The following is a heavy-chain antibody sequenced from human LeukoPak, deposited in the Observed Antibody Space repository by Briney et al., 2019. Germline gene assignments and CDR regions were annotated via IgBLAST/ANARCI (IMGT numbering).Heavy chain of an antibody. CDR2: ISGSGATT. CDR1: GFTFSSYA. D-gene: IGHD3-10*01. V-gene: IGHV3-23*01. Sequence: GGSLRLSCAASGFTFSSYAMSWVRQAPGKGLEWVSAISGSGATTYYADSVKGRFTISRDSSMNTLYLQMNSLRAGDTAVYYCAKEESFKRPFDYWGQGTLVTVSS. J-gene: IGHJ4*02. CDR3: AKEESFKRPFDY.